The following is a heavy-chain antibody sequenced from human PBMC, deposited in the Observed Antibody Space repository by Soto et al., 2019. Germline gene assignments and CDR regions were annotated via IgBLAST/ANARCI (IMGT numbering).Heavy chain of an antibody. CDR1: GYTLTELS. D-gene: IGHD6-19*01. Sequence: QVQLVQSGAEVKKPGASVKVSCKVSGYTLTELSMHWVRQAPGKGLAWMGGFDPEDGETIYAQKFQGRVTMTEDTSTDTAYMELSSLRSEDTAVYYCATDPPGGIAVAGSFDLWGRGTLVTVSS. CDR2: FDPEDGET. V-gene: IGHV1-24*01. CDR3: ATDPPGGIAVAGSFDL. J-gene: IGHJ2*01.